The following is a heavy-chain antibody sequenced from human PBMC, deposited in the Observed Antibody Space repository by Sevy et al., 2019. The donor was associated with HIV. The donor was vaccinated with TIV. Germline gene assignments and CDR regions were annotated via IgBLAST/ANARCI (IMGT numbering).Heavy chain of an antibody. J-gene: IGHJ4*02. CDR2: IKKDGSQK. Sequence: GGSLRLSCTASGLTFSNYWMHWVRQAPGKGLEWVASIKKDGSQKDYVDSVKGRFIISRDNAKSSVYLQMNSLRDEDAAVYYCFGGTNWGQGTLVTVSS. CDR3: FGGTN. V-gene: IGHV3-7*03. CDR1: GLTFSNYW. D-gene: IGHD3-16*01.